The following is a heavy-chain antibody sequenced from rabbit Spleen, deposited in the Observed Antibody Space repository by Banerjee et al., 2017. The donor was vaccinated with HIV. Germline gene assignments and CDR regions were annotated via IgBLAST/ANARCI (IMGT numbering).Heavy chain of an antibody. CDR3: ARRDDDGYLDL. CDR1: GFDLSNYYD. Sequence: QEQLEESGGDLVKPGASLTLTCTASGFDLSNYYDTCWVRQAPGKGLEWIACIYTGYSDSTWYASWAKGRFTISKTSSTTLTLQLNSLTAADTATYFCARRDDDGYLDLWGPGTLVTVS. J-gene: IGHJ6*01. V-gene: IGHV1S45*01. CDR2: IYTGYSDST. D-gene: IGHD1-1*01.